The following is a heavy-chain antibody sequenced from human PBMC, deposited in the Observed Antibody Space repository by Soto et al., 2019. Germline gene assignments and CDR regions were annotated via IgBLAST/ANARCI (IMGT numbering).Heavy chain of an antibody. CDR1: GFTFDDYA. CDR3: AKDMRPNYYCYMDV. CDR2: IRWDSGSI. Sequence: EVQLVESGGGLVQPGRYLRLSCAASGFTFDDYAMHWVRQAPGKGLEWVSGIRWDSGSIGYAAYVKGRFTISRDNAKNSLYLQMNSLRADDTALYYCAKDMRPNYYCYMDVWVKGTTVTVSS. J-gene: IGHJ6*03. V-gene: IGHV3-9*01.